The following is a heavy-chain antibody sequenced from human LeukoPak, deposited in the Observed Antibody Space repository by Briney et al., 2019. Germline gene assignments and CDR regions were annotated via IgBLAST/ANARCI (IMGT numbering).Heavy chain of an antibody. CDR1: GGSISSYY. V-gene: IGHV4-59*12. D-gene: IGHD4-17*01. J-gene: IGHJ4*02. CDR3: ARGRSLRFTDY. Sequence: SETLSLTCSVSGGSISSYYWSWIRQPPGKGLEWIGYIYYSGSTNYNPSLKSRVTISVDTSKNQFSLKLSSVTAADTAVYYCARGRSLRFTDYWGQGTLVTVSS. CDR2: IYYSGST.